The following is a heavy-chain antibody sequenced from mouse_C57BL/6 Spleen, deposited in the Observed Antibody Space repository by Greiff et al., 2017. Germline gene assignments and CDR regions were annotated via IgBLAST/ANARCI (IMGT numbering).Heavy chain of an antibody. CDR2: IYPGDGDT. Sequence: QVHVKQSGAELVKPGASVKISCKASGYAFSSYWMNWVKQRPGKGLEWIGQIYPGDGDTNYNGKFKGKATLTAYKSSSTAYMQLSSLTSEDSAVYFCARDIYYYGSSYRDYFDYWGQGTTLTVSS. D-gene: IGHD1-1*01. CDR1: GYAFSSYW. V-gene: IGHV1-80*01. CDR3: ARDIYYYGSSYRDYFDY. J-gene: IGHJ2*01.